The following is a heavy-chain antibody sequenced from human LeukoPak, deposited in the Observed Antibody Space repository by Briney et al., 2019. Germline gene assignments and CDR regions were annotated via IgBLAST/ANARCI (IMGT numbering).Heavy chain of an antibody. Sequence: GGSLRLSCVASGFTFSTYAMSWVRQAPGKRLEWVSTISGSATNTYYADSVKGRFTISRDNSKNTLYLQMNSLKTEDTAVYYCTTSDYGDYKYYYYGMDVWGQGTTVTVSS. D-gene: IGHD4-17*01. CDR3: TTSDYGDYKYYYYGMDV. J-gene: IGHJ6*02. CDR1: GFTFSTYA. CDR2: ISGSATNT. V-gene: IGHV3-23*01.